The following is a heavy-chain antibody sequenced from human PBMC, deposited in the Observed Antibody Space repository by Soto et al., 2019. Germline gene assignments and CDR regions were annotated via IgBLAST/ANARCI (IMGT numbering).Heavy chain of an antibody. Sequence: SETLSLTCTVSSGSISNDNWWSWVRQPPGKGLEWIGEIHHRGYTNYNPSLKSRVTISVEKSKNQFFLKLNSLTAADTAVYYCVSNGYYSLDYWGQGILVT. CDR1: SGSISNDNW. J-gene: IGHJ4*02. CDR2: IHHRGYT. CDR3: VSNGYYSLDY. V-gene: IGHV4-4*02. D-gene: IGHD1-26*01.